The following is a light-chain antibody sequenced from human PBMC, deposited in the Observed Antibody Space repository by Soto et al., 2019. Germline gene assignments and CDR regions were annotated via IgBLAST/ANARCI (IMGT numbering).Light chain of an antibody. J-gene: IGKJ4*01. CDR3: QQRSNWPLT. Sequence: EIVLAQSPATLSLSPGERATFSCRASQSVSSYLAWYQQKPGHAPRLLIYDTSNRATGIPARFSGSGSGTDFSLTISSLEPEDFAVYYCQQRSNWPLTFGGGTKVDIK. CDR2: DTS. CDR1: QSVSSY. V-gene: IGKV3-11*01.